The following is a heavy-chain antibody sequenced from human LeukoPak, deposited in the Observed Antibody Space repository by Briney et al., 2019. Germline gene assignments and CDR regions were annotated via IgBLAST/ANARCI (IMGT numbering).Heavy chain of an antibody. D-gene: IGHD3-22*01. J-gene: IGHJ4*02. CDR3: ARGEYYYDSSGYYYEAV. CDR2: IIPYIGKT. V-gene: IGHV1-18*01. Sequence: GASVNVSCKPSGCTFSTYGISWVRQAPGQGLEWMGWIIPYIGKTNYAQKFQGRVTITTDTSTSPAYMELSSLRSDDTAVYYCARGEYYYDSSGYYYEAVWGQGTAVTVSS. CDR1: GCTFSTYG.